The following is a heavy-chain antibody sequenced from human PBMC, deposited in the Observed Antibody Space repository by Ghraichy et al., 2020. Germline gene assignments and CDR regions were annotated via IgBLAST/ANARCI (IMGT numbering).Heavy chain of an antibody. Sequence: SETLSLTCAVYGGSFSGYYWSWIRQPPGKGLEWIGEINHSGSTNYNPSLKSRVTISVDTSKNQFSLKLSSVTAADTAVYYCARGTRRKRSTVEPKPFDYWGQGTLVTVSS. CDR2: INHSGST. V-gene: IGHV4-34*01. D-gene: IGHD4-17*01. CDR3: ARGTRRKRSTVEPKPFDY. J-gene: IGHJ4*02. CDR1: GGSFSGYY.